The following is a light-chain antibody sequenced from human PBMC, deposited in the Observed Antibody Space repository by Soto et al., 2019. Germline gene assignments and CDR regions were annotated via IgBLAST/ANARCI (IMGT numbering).Light chain of an antibody. CDR1: QSVSGNY. CDR3: QQYGSTPPIT. Sequence: EIVLTQSPGTLSLAPGERATLSCRASQSVSGNYLAWYQQKPGQSPRLLIYGTSNRVTGISDRFSGSGSGTDFTLTISRLEPEDFAVYYCQQYGSTPPITFVQGTRLEIK. V-gene: IGKV3-20*01. CDR2: GTS. J-gene: IGKJ5*01.